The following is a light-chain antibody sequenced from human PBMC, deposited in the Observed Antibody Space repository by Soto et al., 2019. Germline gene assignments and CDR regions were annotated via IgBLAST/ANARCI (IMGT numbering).Light chain of an antibody. CDR3: QQTYSTPLYT. V-gene: IGKV1-39*01. J-gene: IGKJ2*01. Sequence: DIQMTQSPSSLSASVGDRVTITCRASQSISIYLNWYQQKPGKAPKLLIYAASSLQSGVPSRFSGSGSGTDFTLTISTLQPEDFATYYCQQTYSTPLYTFGQGTKLEI. CDR1: QSISIY. CDR2: AAS.